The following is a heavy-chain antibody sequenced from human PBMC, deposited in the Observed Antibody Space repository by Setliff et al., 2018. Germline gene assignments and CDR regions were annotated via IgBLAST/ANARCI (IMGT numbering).Heavy chain of an antibody. CDR2: IIPIFGTT. CDR1: RGTFSSYG. CDR3: ARERGDIVSTTSYYYYMYV. Sequence: SVKVSCKASRGTFSSYGITWVRQAPGQGLEWMGGIIPIFGTTDYAQKFQGRVTITTDESTSTAYMEMSSLRSEDTAVYYCARERGDIVSTTSYYYYMYVWGKGTTVTVSS. V-gene: IGHV1-69*05. J-gene: IGHJ6*03. D-gene: IGHD5-12*01.